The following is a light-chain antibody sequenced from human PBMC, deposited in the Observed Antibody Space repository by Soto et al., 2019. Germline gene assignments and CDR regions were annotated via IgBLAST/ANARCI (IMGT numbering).Light chain of an antibody. CDR3: QHYNAWPWT. Sequence: VMTQSPATLSVSPVERATLSCRASHSVSASLAWYQQTPGQAPRLLISGASTRAAGIPARFSGSGSGTDFTLTITSLQSEDFAVYYCQHYNAWPWTFGQGTKVDIK. V-gene: IGKV3-15*01. CDR1: HSVSAS. CDR2: GAS. J-gene: IGKJ1*01.